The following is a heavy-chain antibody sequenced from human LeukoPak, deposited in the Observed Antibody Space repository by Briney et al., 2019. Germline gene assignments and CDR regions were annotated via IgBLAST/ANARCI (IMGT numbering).Heavy chain of an antibody. CDR3: ARLASFYYYYMDV. Sequence: PSETLSLTCAVYGGSFSGYYWSWIRQPPGKGLEWIGEINHSGSTHYNPSLKSRVTISVDTSKNQFSLKLSSVTAADTAVYYCARLASFYYYYMDVWGKGTTVTVSS. J-gene: IGHJ6*03. D-gene: IGHD1-1*01. CDR2: INHSGST. V-gene: IGHV4-34*01. CDR1: GGSFSGYY.